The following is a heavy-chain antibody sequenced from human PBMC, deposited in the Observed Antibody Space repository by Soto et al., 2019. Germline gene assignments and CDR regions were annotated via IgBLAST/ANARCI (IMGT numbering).Heavy chain of an antibody. CDR3: ASRSGQLPYYFDY. CDR2: ISAYKGNT. CDR1: GFTFTNYG. J-gene: IGHJ4*02. Sequence: ASVKVSFKASGFTFTNYGISWLRQAPGQGLEWMGWISAYKGNTNYAQKFQGRVTMTTDTSTSTAYLELRSLRSDDMAVYFCASRSGQLPYYFDYWGQGTLVTVSS. D-gene: IGHD6-6*01. V-gene: IGHV1-18*03.